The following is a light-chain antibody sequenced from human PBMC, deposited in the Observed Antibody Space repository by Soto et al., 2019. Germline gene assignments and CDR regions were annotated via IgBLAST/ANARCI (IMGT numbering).Light chain of an antibody. CDR1: SSDVGGYNY. CDR2: EVN. V-gene: IGLV2-8*01. CDR3: SSYTGRNVVTVI. J-gene: IGLJ2*01. Sequence: QSALTQPPSASGSPGQSVTISCTGTSSDVGGYNYVSWFQQHPGKVPKLIIYEVNKRPSGVPDRFSGSKSANTASLTISGLQAEDEADYYCSSYTGRNVVTVIFGGGTKLTVL.